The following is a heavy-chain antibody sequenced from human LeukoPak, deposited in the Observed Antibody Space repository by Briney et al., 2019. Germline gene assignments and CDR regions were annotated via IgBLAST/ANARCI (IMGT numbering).Heavy chain of an antibody. Sequence: NPGGSLRLSCAASGFTFSSYSMNWVRQAPGKGLEWVSSISSSSSYIYYADSVKGRFTISRDNAKDSLYLQMNSLRAEDTAVYYCARGVHDWFDPWGQGTLVTVSS. CDR1: GFTFSSYS. J-gene: IGHJ5*02. CDR3: ARGVHDWFDP. CDR2: ISSSSSYI. D-gene: IGHD3-10*02. V-gene: IGHV3-21*01.